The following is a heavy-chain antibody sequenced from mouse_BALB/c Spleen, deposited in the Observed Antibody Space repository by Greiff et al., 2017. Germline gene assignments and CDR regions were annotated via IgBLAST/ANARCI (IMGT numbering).Heavy chain of an antibody. D-gene: IGHD1-1*01. J-gene: IGHJ4*01. CDR3: ARASPTVVAYYYAMDY. CDR1: GFTFSDYY. Sequence: EVHLVESGGGLVKPGGSLKLSCAASGFTFSDYYMYWVRQTPEKRLEWVATISDGGSYTYYPDSVKGRFTISRDNAKNNLYLQMSSLKSEDTAMYYCARASPTVVAYYYAMDYWGQGTSVTVSS. CDR2: ISDGGSYT. V-gene: IGHV5-4*02.